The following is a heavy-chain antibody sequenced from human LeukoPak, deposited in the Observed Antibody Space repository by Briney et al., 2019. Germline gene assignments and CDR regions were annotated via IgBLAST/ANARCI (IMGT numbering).Heavy chain of an antibody. J-gene: IGHJ4*02. D-gene: IGHD6-19*01. Sequence: PGGSLRLSCAASGFTFSSYAMHWVRQAPGKGLEWVAVISYDGSNKYYADSVKGRFTISRDNSKNTLYLQMNSLRAEDTAVYYCARDGSTGWHYFEYWGQGALVTVSS. CDR2: ISYDGSNK. CDR3: ARDGSTGWHYFEY. V-gene: IGHV3-30*04. CDR1: GFTFSSYA.